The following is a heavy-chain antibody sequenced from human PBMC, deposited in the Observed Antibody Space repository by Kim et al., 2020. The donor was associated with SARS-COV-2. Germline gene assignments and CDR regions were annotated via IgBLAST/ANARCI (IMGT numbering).Heavy chain of an antibody. D-gene: IGHD2-15*01. CDR3: ARDRVADY. CDR2: SGTT. V-gene: IGHV4-39*07. Sequence: SGTTACCPSPKRRVTTSVDTSKNQFSLKLSSVTAGDTAVYYCARDRVADYWGQGTLVTVSS. J-gene: IGHJ4*02.